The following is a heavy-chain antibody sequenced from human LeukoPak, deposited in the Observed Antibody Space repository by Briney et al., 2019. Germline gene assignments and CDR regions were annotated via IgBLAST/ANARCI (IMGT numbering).Heavy chain of an antibody. V-gene: IGHV3-30*18. CDR1: GFTFSSYG. CDR3: AKGLGDYVLDY. D-gene: IGHD4-17*01. CDR2: ISYDGSNK. Sequence: PGRSLRLSCAASGFTFSSYGMHWVRQAPGKGLEWVAVISYDGSNKYYADSVKGRFTISRDNSKNTLYLQMNSLRAEDTAVYYYAKGLGDYVLDYWGQGTLVTVSS. J-gene: IGHJ4*02.